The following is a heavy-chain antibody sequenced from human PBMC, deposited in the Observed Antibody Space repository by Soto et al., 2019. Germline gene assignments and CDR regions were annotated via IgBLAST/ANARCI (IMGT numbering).Heavy chain of an antibody. D-gene: IGHD6-13*01. CDR3: AGGRGRQQLVMSYYYGMDV. Sequence: SQTLSLTGAVYGGSFSGYYWSWIRQRPGAPPEWIGEVNHSGSTNYDPSLKSRVPISVDTSKNQFSLNLSSVTAADTAVYYCAGGRGRQQLVMSYYYGMDVWGQGTTVTVSS. CDR1: GGSFSGYY. J-gene: IGHJ6*02. V-gene: IGHV4-34*01. CDR2: VNHSGST.